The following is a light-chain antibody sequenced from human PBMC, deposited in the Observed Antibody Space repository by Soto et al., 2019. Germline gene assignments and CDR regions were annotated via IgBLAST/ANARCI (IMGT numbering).Light chain of an antibody. Sequence: DIQLTQSPSFLSASVGDRVIITCRASQDISSYLAWYQQKPRKAPNLLIYGASTLHSGVPSRFSGSGSGTEFTLTINSLQPEDFATYYCQQLNSDFTFGQGTRLEIK. J-gene: IGKJ5*01. CDR1: QDISSY. V-gene: IGKV1-9*01. CDR2: GAS. CDR3: QQLNSDFT.